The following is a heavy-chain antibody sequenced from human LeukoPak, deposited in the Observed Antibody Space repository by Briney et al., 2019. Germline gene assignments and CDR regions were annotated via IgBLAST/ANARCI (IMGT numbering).Heavy chain of an antibody. V-gene: IGHV4-39*01. D-gene: IGHD6-6*01. Sequence: KTSETLSLTCTVSGGSISSSSYYWGWIRQPPGKGLEWIGSIYYSGSTNYNPSLKSRVTISVDTSKNQFSLKLSSVTAADTAVYYCARHQFQETSFDPWGQGTLVTVSS. CDR2: IYYSGST. J-gene: IGHJ5*02. CDR1: GGSISSSSYY. CDR3: ARHQFQETSFDP.